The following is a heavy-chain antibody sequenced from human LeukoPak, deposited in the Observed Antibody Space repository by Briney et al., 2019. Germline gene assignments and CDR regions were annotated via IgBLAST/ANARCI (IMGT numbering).Heavy chain of an antibody. Sequence: ASVKVSCKACGGSFSSYSISWVQPAPGQGLEWMGGIIPIFGTANYAQKFQGRVTITADESTSTAYMELSSLRAEYSAVYCGAGDGYSWGQGTLVTVSS. CDR2: IIPIFGTA. CDR3: AGDGYS. V-gene: IGHV1-69*13. D-gene: IGHD5-18*01. J-gene: IGHJ4*02. CDR1: GGSFSSYS.